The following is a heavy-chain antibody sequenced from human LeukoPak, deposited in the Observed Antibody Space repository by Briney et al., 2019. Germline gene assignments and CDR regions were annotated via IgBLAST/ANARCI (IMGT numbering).Heavy chain of an antibody. CDR3: ARRKARTYGDQDIYFDY. CDR1: GGSISSSSYY. Sequence: SETLSLTRTVSGGSISSSSYYWGWIRQPPGKGLEWFVSIYYCGSPWYNPSLTSRVTICVDTSKNQLSLMLSSVAASDTAVYDCARRKARTYGDQDIYFDYWGQGTLVTVSS. D-gene: IGHD4-17*01. V-gene: IGHV4-39*01. J-gene: IGHJ4*02. CDR2: IYYCGSP.